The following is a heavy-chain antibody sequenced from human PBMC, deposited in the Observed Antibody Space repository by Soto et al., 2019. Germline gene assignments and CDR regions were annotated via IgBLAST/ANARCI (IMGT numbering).Heavy chain of an antibody. CDR3: ARGRYGDY. CDR2: TSAHDGNT. J-gene: IGHJ4*02. V-gene: IGHV1-18*01. Sequence: QVHLVQSGAEVKKPGASVKVSCKASGYTFTSYGITWVRQAPGQGLEWMGLTSAHDGNTDYAQKRQRRVIVTRDPATSTAYTELSSLRSDDTAVYYGARGRYGDYWGQGALVTVSS. D-gene: IGHD1-1*01. CDR1: GYTFTSYG.